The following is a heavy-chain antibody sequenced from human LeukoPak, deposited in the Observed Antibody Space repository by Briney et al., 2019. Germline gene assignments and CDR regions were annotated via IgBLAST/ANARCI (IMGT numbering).Heavy chain of an antibody. Sequence: GASVKVSCKASGYTFTSYYMHWVRQAPGQGLEWMGWINPNSGGTNYAQKFQGRVTMTRDTSISTAYMELSRLRSDDTAVYYCARSDYYGSGSYVGLDYWGQGTLVTVSS. D-gene: IGHD3-10*01. J-gene: IGHJ4*02. CDR1: GYTFTSYY. CDR3: ARSDYYGSGSYVGLDY. V-gene: IGHV1-2*02. CDR2: INPNSGGT.